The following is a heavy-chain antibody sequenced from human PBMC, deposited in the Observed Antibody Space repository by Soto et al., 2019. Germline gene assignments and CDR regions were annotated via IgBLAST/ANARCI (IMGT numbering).Heavy chain of an antibody. CDR1: GFSLSTSGVG. Sequence: QITLKESGPTLVKPTQTLTLTCTFSGFSLSTSGVGVGWIRQPPGKALEWLALIYWDDDKRYSPSLKSSLTIIKDTAKTQVVLTITNIAPVDTATYYCAHRPSYCSGGSCYSGFDYWGQGALVTVSS. CDR2: IYWDDDK. V-gene: IGHV2-5*02. J-gene: IGHJ4*02. CDR3: AHRPSYCSGGSCYSGFDY. D-gene: IGHD2-15*01.